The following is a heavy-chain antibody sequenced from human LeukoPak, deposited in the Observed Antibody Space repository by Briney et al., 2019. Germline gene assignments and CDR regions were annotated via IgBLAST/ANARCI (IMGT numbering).Heavy chain of an antibody. V-gene: IGHV4-59*01. D-gene: IGHD6-13*01. CDR1: GGSISSYY. CDR2: IYYSGST. Sequence: SETLSLTCTVSGGSISSYYWSWIRQPPGKGLEWIGYIYYSGSTNYNPSLKGRVTISVDTSKNQFSLKLSSVTAADTAVYYCARDLGVYPMFDPWGQGTLVTVSS. J-gene: IGHJ5*02. CDR3: ARDLGVYPMFDP.